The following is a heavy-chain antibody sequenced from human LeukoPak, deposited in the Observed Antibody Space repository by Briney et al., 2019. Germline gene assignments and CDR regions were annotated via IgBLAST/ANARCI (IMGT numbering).Heavy chain of an antibody. Sequence: SQTLSLTCAISGDTFSSNRAAWNWHRQSPSRDLEWLGSTYYRSKWNIDYAVSVKSRITINPDTSKNQFSLQLNSVTPEDTAVYYCARGGGAFEIWGQGTMVTVSS. CDR3: ARGGGAFEI. V-gene: IGHV6-1*01. D-gene: IGHD1-26*01. J-gene: IGHJ3*02. CDR1: GDTFSSNRAA. CDR2: TYYRSKWNI.